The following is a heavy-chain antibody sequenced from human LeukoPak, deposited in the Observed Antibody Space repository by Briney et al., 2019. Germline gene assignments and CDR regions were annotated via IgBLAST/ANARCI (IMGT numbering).Heavy chain of an antibody. D-gene: IGHD6-13*01. V-gene: IGHV4-39*01. CDR2: IYYSGTT. CDR3: ARLFSSSSYYFDY. Sequence: PSETLSLTCTVSGGPISITTHYWGWIRQPPGKGLEWVGSIYYSGTTYYNPSLKSRVTISVDTSKNQFSLKLTSVTAADTAVYYCARLFSSSSYYFDYWGQGSLVTVSS. CDR1: GGPISITTHY. J-gene: IGHJ4*02.